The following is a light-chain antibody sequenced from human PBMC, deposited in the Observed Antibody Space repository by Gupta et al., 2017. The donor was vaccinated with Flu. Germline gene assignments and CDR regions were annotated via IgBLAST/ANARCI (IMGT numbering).Light chain of an antibody. CDR1: KLGEKL. CDR3: QAWDSGSAV. Sequence: SYELTQPPAVSVSPGHTATITCSGDKLGEKLVNWFQQRPGRPPLVVIYQDKKRPSGLPERFFGSNSGNTATLTISGTQAIDEADYYCQAWDSGSAVFGGGTKLTVL. CDR2: QDK. J-gene: IGLJ2*01. V-gene: IGLV3-1*01.